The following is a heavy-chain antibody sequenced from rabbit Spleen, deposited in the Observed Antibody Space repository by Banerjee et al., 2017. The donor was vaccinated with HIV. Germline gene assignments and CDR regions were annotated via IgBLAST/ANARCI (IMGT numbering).Heavy chain of an antibody. J-gene: IGHJ6*01. Sequence: VESGGGLVKPGASLTLTCTASGVSFSFSSYMCWVRQAPGKGLEWIACIDTGASGFTYFATWAQGRFTCSKTSSTTVTLQMTRLTAADTATYFCARDTSSSFSSYGMDLWGPGNLVTVS. CDR3: ARDTSSSFSSYGMDL. D-gene: IGHD1-1*01. CDR1: GVSFSFSSY. V-gene: IGHV1S40*01. CDR2: IDTGASGFT.